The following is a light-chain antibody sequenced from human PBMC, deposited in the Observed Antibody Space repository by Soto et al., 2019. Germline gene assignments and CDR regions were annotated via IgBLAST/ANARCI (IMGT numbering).Light chain of an antibody. Sequence: QSVLTQPASVSGSPGQSITISCTGTSSDVGGYNYVSWYQQYPGKAPKNMIYDVSNRHSGVSNRLSGSKSGNTASLTISGLQAEDEADYYCSSYTSSNTPVVFGGGTKLTVL. CDR1: SSDVGGYNY. V-gene: IGLV2-14*01. J-gene: IGLJ2*01. CDR2: DVS. CDR3: SSYTSSNTPVV.